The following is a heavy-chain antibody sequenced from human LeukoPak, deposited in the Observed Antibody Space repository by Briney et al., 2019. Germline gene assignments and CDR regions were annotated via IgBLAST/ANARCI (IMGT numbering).Heavy chain of an antibody. V-gene: IGHV3-7*01. D-gene: IGHD2-2*01. CDR2: IKQDGSEK. CDR1: GFTFSSYW. CDR3: GGGYCSSTSCSPGAFDI. J-gene: IGHJ3*02. Sequence: GGSLRLSCAASGFTFSSYWMSWVRQAPGKGLKWVANIKQDGSEKYYVDSVKGRFTISRDNAKNSLYLQMNSLRAEDTAVYYCGGGYCSSTSCSPGAFDIWGQGTMVTVSS.